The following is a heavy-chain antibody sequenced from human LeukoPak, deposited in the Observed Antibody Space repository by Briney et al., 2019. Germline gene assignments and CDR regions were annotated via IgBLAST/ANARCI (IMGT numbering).Heavy chain of an antibody. CDR3: ASHYCTAGSCYFDG. CDR1: GFSISHNY. CDR2: IYSGGDS. V-gene: IGHV3-53*01. J-gene: IGHJ4*02. D-gene: IGHD2-8*02. Sequence: GGSLRLSCVVSGFSISHNYMSWVRQAPGKGLEWVSLIYSGGDSYYADSVKGRFIISKDNSKNTVYLRINTLRAEDTAVYYCASHYCTAGSCYFDGWGQGTLVSVSS.